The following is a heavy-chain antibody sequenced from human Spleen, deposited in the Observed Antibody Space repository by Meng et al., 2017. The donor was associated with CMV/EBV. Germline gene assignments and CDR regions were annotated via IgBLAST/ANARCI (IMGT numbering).Heavy chain of an antibody. CDR1: GYTFTGYY. CDR3: ARDLRLAGRNPGDYGVDV. CDR2: INPNSGGT. V-gene: IGHV1-2*02. J-gene: IGHJ6*02. D-gene: IGHD1-14*01. Sequence: ASVKVSCKASGYTFTGYYMHWVRQAPGQGLEWMGWINPNSGGTNYAQKFQGRVIMTRDTSVSTAYMELSGLRSDDTAIYYCARDLRLAGRNPGDYGVDVWGQGTTVTVSS.